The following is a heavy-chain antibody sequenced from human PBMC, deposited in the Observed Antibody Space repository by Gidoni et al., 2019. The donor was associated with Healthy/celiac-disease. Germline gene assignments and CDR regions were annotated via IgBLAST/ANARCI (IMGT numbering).Heavy chain of an antibody. CDR1: GYTFTSYA. CDR3: ARDETPGWNYYYYGMDV. D-gene: IGHD6-19*01. J-gene: IGHJ6*02. V-gene: IGHV1-3*01. Sequence: QVQLVQSGAEVKKPGASVKVSCKASGYTFTSYAMHWVRQAPGQRLEWMGWINAGNGNTKYSQKFQGRVNITRDTSASTAYMELSSLRSEDTAVYYCARDETPGWNYYYYGMDVWGQGTTVTVSS. CDR2: INAGNGNT.